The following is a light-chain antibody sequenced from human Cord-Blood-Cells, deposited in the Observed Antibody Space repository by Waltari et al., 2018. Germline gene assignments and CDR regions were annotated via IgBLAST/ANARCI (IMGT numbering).Light chain of an antibody. V-gene: IGKV3-20*01. J-gene: IGKJ5*01. Sequence: SCRASQSISSNLLGLYQQKPDPATRLLIDGASSKTTGTPDLFSGSGSGTYFTLTSSRLQPEDVAEYYYQQYGSSSTFGQGTRLEIK. CDR3: QQYGSSST. CDR1: QSISSNL. CDR2: GAS.